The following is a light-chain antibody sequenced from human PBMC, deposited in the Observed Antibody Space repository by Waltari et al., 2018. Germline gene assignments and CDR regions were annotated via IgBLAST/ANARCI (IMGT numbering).Light chain of an antibody. CDR2: WAS. V-gene: IGKV4-1*01. CDR3: QQYYTAPYT. Sequence: DIVMTQSPASLPWSLGERATYTCMSSHSILYSPNNKNYLAWYQQKPGQPPNLLIYWASTRESGVPDRFSGSGSGTDFTLTISSLQAEEVAVYYCQQYYTAPYTFGQGTKLEIK. CDR1: HSILYSPNNKNY. J-gene: IGKJ2*01.